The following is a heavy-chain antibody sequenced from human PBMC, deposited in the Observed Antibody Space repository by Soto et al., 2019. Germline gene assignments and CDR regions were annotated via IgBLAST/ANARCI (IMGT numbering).Heavy chain of an antibody. J-gene: IGHJ6*02. CDR1: GFTFSSYA. CDR3: AKDPYPVVVVPAANGMDV. Sequence: PGGSLRLSCAASGFTFSSYAMSWVRQAPGKGLEWVSAISDSGDNTFYADSVKGRFTISRDKSKSTLYLQMNSLRAEDTALYYCAKDPYPVVVVPAANGMDVLGQGTTVTVSS. V-gene: IGHV3-23*01. D-gene: IGHD2-2*01. CDR2: ISDSGDNT.